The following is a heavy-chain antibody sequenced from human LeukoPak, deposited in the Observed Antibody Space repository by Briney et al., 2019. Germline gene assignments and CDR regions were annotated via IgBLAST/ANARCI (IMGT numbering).Heavy chain of an antibody. J-gene: IGHJ4*02. CDR2: IRYDGSNK. D-gene: IGHD2-2*01. V-gene: IGHV3-30*02. CDR3: AKDGDCSSTSCHPGYFDY. CDR1: GFTFSSYG. Sequence: GGSLRLSCAASGFTFSSYGMHWVRQAPGKGLERVAFIRYDGSNKYYADSVKGRFTISRDNSKNTLYLQMNSLRAEDTAVYYCAKDGDCSSTSCHPGYFDYWGQGTLVTVSS.